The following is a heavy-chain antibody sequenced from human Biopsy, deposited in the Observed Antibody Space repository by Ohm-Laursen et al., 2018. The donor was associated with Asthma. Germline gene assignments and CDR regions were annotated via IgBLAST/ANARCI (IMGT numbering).Heavy chain of an antibody. J-gene: IGHJ4*02. D-gene: IGHD2-2*01. Sequence: GSSVKVSCKSLGGTFNTYVIGWVRQAPGQGLEWMGGINSVFGTTTYPQKFHDRVTITADDSTSTVYMELSSLRSEDTAVYYCARKAGSCISRTCYSLDFWGQRTLVTVSS. CDR3: ARKAGSCISRTCYSLDF. CDR2: INSVFGTT. V-gene: IGHV1-69*01. CDR1: GGTFNTYV.